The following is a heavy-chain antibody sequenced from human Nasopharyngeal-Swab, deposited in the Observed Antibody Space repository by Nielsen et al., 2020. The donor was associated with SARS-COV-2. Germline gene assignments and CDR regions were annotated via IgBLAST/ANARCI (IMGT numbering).Heavy chain of an antibody. D-gene: IGHD3-22*01. CDR3: AKDLEYYYDGSGYWFFDY. Sequence: GESLKISCAASGFTFSSYAMSWVRQAPGKGLEWVSAISGSGGSTYYADSVKGRFTISRDNSKNTLYLQMNSLRAEDTAVYYCAKDLEYYYDGSGYWFFDYWGQGTLVTVSS. CDR1: GFTFSSYA. V-gene: IGHV3-23*01. CDR2: ISGSGGST. J-gene: IGHJ4*02.